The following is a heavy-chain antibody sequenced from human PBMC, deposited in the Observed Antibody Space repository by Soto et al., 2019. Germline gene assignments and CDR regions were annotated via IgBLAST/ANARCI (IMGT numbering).Heavy chain of an antibody. V-gene: IGHV3-7*01. D-gene: IGHD4-17*01. CDR2: IKKDESEK. CDR3: AREGDVVTTVTTCYYYGMDV. CDR1: GFTFSNYC. J-gene: IGHJ6*02. Sequence: VQVVESGGGLVQPGGSLRLSRTASGFTFSNYCMSWVRQAPGKGLEWVANIKKDESEKHYVDSVKGRFTISRNNAKNSLYWQMNSLRVEDTAVYYCAREGDVVTTVTTCYYYGMDVWGQGTTVTGSS.